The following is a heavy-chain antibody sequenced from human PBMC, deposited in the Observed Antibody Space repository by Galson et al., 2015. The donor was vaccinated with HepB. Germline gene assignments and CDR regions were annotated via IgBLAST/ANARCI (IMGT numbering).Heavy chain of an antibody. J-gene: IGHJ4*02. V-gene: IGHV3-72*01. CDR2: IRNKAQSYTT. D-gene: IGHD3-10*01. CDR1: GFAFSDHY. Sequence: SLRLSCAASGFAFSDHYMDWARQAPGKGLEWVGRIRNKAQSYTTEYAASVKGRFTISRDDSKNSLYLQMNSLKTEDTATYYCVSVSGGGPEYWGQGTLVTVSS. CDR3: VSVSGGGPEY.